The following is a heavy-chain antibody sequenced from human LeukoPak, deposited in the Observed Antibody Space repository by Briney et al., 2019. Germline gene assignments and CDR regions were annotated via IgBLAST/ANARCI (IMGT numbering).Heavy chain of an antibody. Sequence: TSETLSLTCAVYGGSFSGYYWSWIRQLPGKGLEWIGEINHSGSTNYNPSLKSRVTISVDTSKNQFSLKLSSVTAADTAVYFCARGASGCSSTSCSFDYWGQGTLVTVSS. CDR2: INHSGST. J-gene: IGHJ4*02. CDR1: GGSFSGYY. D-gene: IGHD2-2*01. CDR3: ARGASGCSSTSCSFDY. V-gene: IGHV4-34*01.